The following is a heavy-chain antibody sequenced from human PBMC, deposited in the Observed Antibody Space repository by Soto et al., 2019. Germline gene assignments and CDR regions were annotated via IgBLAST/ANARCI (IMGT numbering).Heavy chain of an antibody. CDR1: GYTFTSYG. CDR3: ARDKDRLQLGGNYYFILDV. CDR2: ISAYNGNT. J-gene: IGHJ6*02. V-gene: IGHV1-18*01. Sequence: GASVKVSCKASGYTFTSYGISWVRQAPGQGLEWMGWISAYNGNTNYAQKLQDRVTITADESTSTAYMELNSLKSDDTAVYYCARDKDRLQLGGNYYFILDVWGQGTAVTSP. D-gene: IGHD1-1*01.